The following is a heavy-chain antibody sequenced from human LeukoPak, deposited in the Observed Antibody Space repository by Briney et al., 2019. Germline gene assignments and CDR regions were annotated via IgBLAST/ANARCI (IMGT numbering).Heavy chain of an antibody. J-gene: IGHJ4*02. CDR2: ISGSGSGGST. V-gene: IGHV3-23*01. Sequence: PGGSLRLSCAASGFTFSSSAMSWVRQAPGKGLEWVSSISGSGSGGSTYYADSVKGRFTISRDNSKNTLYLQMNSLRAEDTAVYYCAKSGYNRFDYWGQGTLVTVS. CDR1: GFTFSSSA. D-gene: IGHD5-24*01. CDR3: AKSGYNRFDY.